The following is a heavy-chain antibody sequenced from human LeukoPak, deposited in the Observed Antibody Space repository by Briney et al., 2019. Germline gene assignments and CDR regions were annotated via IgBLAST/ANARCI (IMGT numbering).Heavy chain of an antibody. CDR1: GGSISSSSYY. J-gene: IGHJ4*02. D-gene: IGHD3-3*01. CDR2: IYYSGST. CDR3: ARDTTHYDFWSGYYSLDFDY. V-gene: IGHV4-39*07. Sequence: SETLSLTCTVSGGSISSSSYYWGWIRQPPGKGLEWIGSIYYSGSTYYNPSLKSRVTISVDTSKNQFSLKLSSVTAADTAVYYCARDTTHYDFWSGYYSLDFDYWGQGTLVTVSS.